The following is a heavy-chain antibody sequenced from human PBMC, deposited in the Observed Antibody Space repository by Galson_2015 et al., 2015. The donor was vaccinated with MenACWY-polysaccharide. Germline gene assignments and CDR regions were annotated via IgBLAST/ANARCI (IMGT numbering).Heavy chain of an antibody. CDR1: GFTFSGYY. CDR3: ATYYGSGGHTSY. CDR2: IKQDGSEK. J-gene: IGHJ4*02. Sequence: SLRLSCAASGFTFSGYYMSWVRQAPGKGLEWVANIKQDGSEKYYVDSVKGRFTISRDNAKSSPYLQMNSLRAEDTAVYYCATYYGSGGHTSYWGQGTLVIASS. D-gene: IGHD3-10*01. V-gene: IGHV3-7*01.